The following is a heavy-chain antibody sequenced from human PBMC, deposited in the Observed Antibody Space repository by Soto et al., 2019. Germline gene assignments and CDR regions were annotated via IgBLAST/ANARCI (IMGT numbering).Heavy chain of an antibody. Sequence: QVTLKESGPVLVKPTETLTLTCTVSGFSLSNARMGVSWIRQPPGKALEWLAHIFSNDEKSYSTSLKSRLTISKDTSKSQVVLTMTNMDPADTATYYCARMNSSGYYYGWYFDLWGRGTLVTVSS. CDR1: GFSLSNARMG. D-gene: IGHD3-22*01. V-gene: IGHV2-26*01. CDR2: IFSNDEK. CDR3: ARMNSSGYYYGWYFDL. J-gene: IGHJ2*01.